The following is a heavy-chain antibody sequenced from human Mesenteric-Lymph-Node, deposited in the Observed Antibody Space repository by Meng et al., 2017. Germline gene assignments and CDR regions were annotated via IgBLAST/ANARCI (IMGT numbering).Heavy chain of an antibody. CDR2: INSDVDIT. V-gene: IGHV3-74*01. CDR3: ACSRTFDY. Sequence: EVQLVGSGGGLVQPGGSMRRSCEASGFTFSSYWMHWVRQVPGKGLVWVARINSDVDITTYADSVKGRFTISRDNAKNTLYLQMNSLRAEDTAIYYCACSRTFDYWGQGTLVTVSS. J-gene: IGHJ4*02. D-gene: IGHD6-13*01. CDR1: GFTFSSYW.